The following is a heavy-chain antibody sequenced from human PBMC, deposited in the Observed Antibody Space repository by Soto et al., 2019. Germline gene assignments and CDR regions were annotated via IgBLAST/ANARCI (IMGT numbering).Heavy chain of an antibody. CDR3: AKDSGYNYGYFRWFDP. Sequence: SETLSLTCAVSGGPIRAYHWTWIRQPPGKGLEWIGYIYYSGSTNYNPALKSRVTISVDTSKSQFSLKLSSVTAADTAVYYCAKDSGYNYGYFRWFDPWGQGTLVTVSS. CDR2: IYYSGST. J-gene: IGHJ5*02. D-gene: IGHD5-18*01. CDR1: GGPIRAYH. V-gene: IGHV4-59*01.